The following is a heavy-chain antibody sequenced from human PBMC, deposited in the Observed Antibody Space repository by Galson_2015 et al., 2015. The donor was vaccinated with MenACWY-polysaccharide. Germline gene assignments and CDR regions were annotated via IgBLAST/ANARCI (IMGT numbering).Heavy chain of an antibody. CDR3: ARRGSLRIATISRYGMDV. CDR2: INQSGST. CDR1: GGSLSGSY. D-gene: IGHD3-3*01. J-gene: IGHJ6*02. Sequence: SETLSLTCAVYGGSLSGSYWNWIRQPPGKGLEWVGEINQSGSTTQNPSLKSRVTISIDTSKKEFSLNLNSVTAADTAVYYCARRGSLRIATISRYGMDVWGQGTTVIVSS. V-gene: IGHV4-34*01.